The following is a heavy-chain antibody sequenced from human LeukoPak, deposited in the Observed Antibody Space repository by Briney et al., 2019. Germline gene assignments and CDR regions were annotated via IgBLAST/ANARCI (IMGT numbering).Heavy chain of an antibody. D-gene: IGHD3-22*01. CDR1: GFTFSSYS. CDR3: AREYYDSSGYIQS. J-gene: IGHJ5*02. V-gene: IGHV3-21*01. Sequence: GGSLRLSCAASGFTFSSYSMNWVRQAPGKGLEWVSSISGSSSYIYYADSVKGRFTISRDNAKNSLYLQMNSLRAEDTAVYYCAREYYDSSGYIQSWGQGTLVAVSS. CDR2: ISGSSSYI.